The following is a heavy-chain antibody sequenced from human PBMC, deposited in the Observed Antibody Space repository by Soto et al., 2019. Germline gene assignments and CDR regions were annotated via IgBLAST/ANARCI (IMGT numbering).Heavy chain of an antibody. CDR3: TRVRGFRTLDYGDSDY. J-gene: IGHJ4*02. D-gene: IGHD4-17*01. CDR2: IRSKAYGGTT. CDR1: GFTFGDYA. Sequence: GGSLRLSCTASGFTFGDYAMSWFRQAPGKGLEWVGFIRSKAYGGTTEYAASVKGRFTISRDDSKSIAYLQMNSLKTEDTAVYYCTRVRGFRTLDYGDSDYWGQGTLVTVSS. V-gene: IGHV3-49*03.